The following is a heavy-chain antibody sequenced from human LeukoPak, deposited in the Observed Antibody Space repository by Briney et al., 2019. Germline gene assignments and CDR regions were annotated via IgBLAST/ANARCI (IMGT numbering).Heavy chain of an antibody. D-gene: IGHD2-2*01. CDR3: ARAVPQGYYYMDV. J-gene: IGHJ6*03. CDR2: INHSGST. CDR1: GGSFSGYY. V-gene: IGHV4-34*01. Sequence: SDTLSLTCAVYGGSFSGYYWSWIRQPPGKGLEWIGEINHSGSTNYNPSLKSRVTISVDTSKNQFSLKLSSVTAADTAVYSCARAVPQGYYYMDVWGKGTTVTVSS.